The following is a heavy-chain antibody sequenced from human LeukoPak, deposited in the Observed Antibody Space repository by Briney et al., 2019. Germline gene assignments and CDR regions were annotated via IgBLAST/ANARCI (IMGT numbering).Heavy chain of an antibody. V-gene: IGHV4-39*01. D-gene: IGHD3-3*01. J-gene: IGHJ5*02. Sequence: SETLSLICTVSGGSISSRSYYWGWIRQPPGKGLEWIGSIYYSGSTYYNPSLKSRVTISVDTSKNQFSLKLSSVTAADTAVYYCARRTWRITTPNWFDPWGQGTLVTVSS. CDR2: IYYSGST. CDR1: GGSISSRSYY. CDR3: ARRTWRITTPNWFDP.